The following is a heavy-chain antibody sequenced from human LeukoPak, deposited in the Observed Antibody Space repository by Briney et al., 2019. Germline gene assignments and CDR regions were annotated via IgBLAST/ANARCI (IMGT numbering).Heavy chain of an antibody. D-gene: IGHD1-26*01. J-gene: IGHJ6*03. CDR1: GGSLSGYY. CDR2: INHSGST. Sequence: SETLSLTCAVYGGSLSGYYWSWIRQPPGKGLEWIGEINHSGSTNYNPSLKSRVTISVDTSKYQFSLKLSSVTAADTAVYYCARGRGGSYYYYYYYYMDVWGKGTTVTVSS. CDR3: ARGRGGSYYYYYYYYMDV. V-gene: IGHV4-34*01.